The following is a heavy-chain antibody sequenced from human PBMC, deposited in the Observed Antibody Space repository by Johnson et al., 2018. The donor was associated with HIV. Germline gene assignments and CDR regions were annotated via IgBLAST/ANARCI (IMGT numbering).Heavy chain of an antibody. CDR3: ARDCTNGVCLGFDI. J-gene: IGHJ3*02. CDR2: ISYDGSNK. CDR1: GFTFSSYA. V-gene: IGHV3-30*04. Sequence: QLVESGGGVVQPGRSLRLSCAASGFTFSSYAMHWVRQAPGKGLEWVAVISYDGSNKYYADSVKGRFTISRDNAKNTLYLQMNSLRAEDTAVYYCARDCTNGVCLGFDIWGQGTMVTVSS. D-gene: IGHD2-8*01.